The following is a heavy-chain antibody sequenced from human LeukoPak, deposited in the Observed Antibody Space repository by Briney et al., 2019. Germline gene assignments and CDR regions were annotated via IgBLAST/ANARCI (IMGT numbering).Heavy chain of an antibody. CDR1: GFTFSTYW. CDR3: ARGQDTVITSRDAFDI. J-gene: IGHJ3*02. CDR2: ISGSGRNT. V-gene: IGHV3-21*01. D-gene: IGHD4-23*01. Sequence: GGSLRLSCAASGFTFSTYWMNWVRQAPGKGLEWVSSISGSGRNTYYADSVKGRFTISRDNAKNSLYLQMNSLRAEDTAVYYCARGQDTVITSRDAFDIWGQGRMVTVSS.